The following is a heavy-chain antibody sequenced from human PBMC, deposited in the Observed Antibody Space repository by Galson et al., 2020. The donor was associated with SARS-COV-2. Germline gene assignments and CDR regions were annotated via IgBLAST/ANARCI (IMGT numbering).Heavy chain of an antibody. V-gene: IGHV3-21*01. CDR1: GFTFSSYS. CDR3: AVDTAMSTYYYYGMDG. Sequence: NSGGSLRLSCAASGFTFSSYSMNWVRQAPGKGLEWVSSISSSSSYIYYADSVKGRFTISRDNAKNSLYLQMNSLRTEDTAVYYWAVDTAMSTYYYYGMDGWGQGTTVTVSS. D-gene: IGHD5-18*01. J-gene: IGHJ6*02. CDR2: ISSSSSYI.